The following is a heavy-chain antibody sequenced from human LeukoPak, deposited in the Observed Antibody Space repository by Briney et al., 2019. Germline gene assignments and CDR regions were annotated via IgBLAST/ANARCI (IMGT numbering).Heavy chain of an antibody. J-gene: IGHJ4*02. CDR2: IHDRN. Sequence: GGSLRLSCEASGFIFSNYAMSWLRQAPGKGLEWVSTIHDRNYYADSVKGRFTISRDNSRNTLYLQMDSLRAEDTAVYYCAKDQPTDGYNSIWGRGTLVTVSS. CDR1: GFIFSNYA. D-gene: IGHD5-24*01. V-gene: IGHV3-23*01. CDR3: AKDQPTDGYNSI.